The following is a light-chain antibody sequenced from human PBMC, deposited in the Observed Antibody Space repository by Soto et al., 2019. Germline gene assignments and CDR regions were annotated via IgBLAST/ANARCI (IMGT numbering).Light chain of an antibody. J-gene: IGKJ1*01. V-gene: IGKV3-15*01. CDR2: GAS. Sequence: EIVMSQSPATLSVSPGERATLSCRASQSVRNNLAWYQQRPGQAPRLLMYGASTRPSGIPARFTGGGSGTDFTLTISSLQSEDFAVYYCQQYNNWPPVRTFGQGTKVEIK. CDR3: QQYNNWPPVRT. CDR1: QSVRNN.